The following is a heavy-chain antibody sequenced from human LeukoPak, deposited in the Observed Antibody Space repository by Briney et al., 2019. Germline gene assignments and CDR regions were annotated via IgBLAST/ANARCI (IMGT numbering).Heavy chain of an antibody. CDR1: GFTFSSYS. Sequence: GGSLRLSCAASGFTFSSYSMNWVRQAPGKGLEWVSYISSSGSTIYYADSVKGRFTISRDNAKNSPYLQMNSLRAEDTAVYYCARDFLVGGLGRAFDIWGQGTMVTVSS. V-gene: IGHV3-48*04. J-gene: IGHJ3*02. CDR3: ARDFLVGGLGRAFDI. D-gene: IGHD2/OR15-2a*01. CDR2: ISSSGSTI.